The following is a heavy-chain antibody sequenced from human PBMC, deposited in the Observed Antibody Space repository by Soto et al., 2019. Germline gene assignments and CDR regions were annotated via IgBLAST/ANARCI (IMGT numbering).Heavy chain of an antibody. D-gene: IGHD7-27*01. CDR1: GGSISNRDHF. Sequence: SETRSLTWSGSGGSISNRDHFLGWIRQPPGQALEYIGYIYKSAATYYNPSFESRVAISVDTSKSQFSLNVTSVTAADTAVYFCARGRYCLTGRCFPNWFDSWGQGALVTVS. CDR3: ARGRYCLTGRCFPNWFDS. V-gene: IGHV4-30-4*01. CDR2: IYKSAAT. J-gene: IGHJ5*01.